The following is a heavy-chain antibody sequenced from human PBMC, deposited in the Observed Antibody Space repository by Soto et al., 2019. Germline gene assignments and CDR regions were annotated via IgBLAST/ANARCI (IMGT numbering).Heavy chain of an antibody. V-gene: IGHV1-18*01. CDR1: GYTFTSYG. J-gene: IGHJ5*02. D-gene: IGHD6-6*01. CDR3: AAFIAARLYWFDP. CDR2: ISAYNVNT. Sequence: ASVKVSCKASGYTFTSYGISWVRQAPGQGLEWMGWISAYNVNTNYAQELQGRVTMTTDTSTSTAYMELRSLRSDDTAVYYCAAFIAARLYWFDPWGQGTLVTVSS.